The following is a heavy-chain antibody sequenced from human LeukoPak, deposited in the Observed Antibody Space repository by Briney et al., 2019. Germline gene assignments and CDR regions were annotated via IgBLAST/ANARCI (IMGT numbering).Heavy chain of an antibody. D-gene: IGHD3-3*01. CDR3: AKAYFGVVIVFDY. Sequence: PGGSLRLSCAASGFTFSSYGMHWVRQAPGKGLEWVSAFSGSGGSTYYAESVKGRFTTSRDNSKNTLYLQMNSLRAEDTAVYYCAKAYFGVVIVFDYWGQGTLVTVSS. CDR2: FSGSGGST. CDR1: GFTFSSYG. V-gene: IGHV3-23*01. J-gene: IGHJ4*02.